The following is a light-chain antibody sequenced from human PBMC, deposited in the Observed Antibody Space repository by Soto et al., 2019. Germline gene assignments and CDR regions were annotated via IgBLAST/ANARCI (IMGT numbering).Light chain of an antibody. Sequence: GLRQPPGTLSLSPEERATLSCRATESVSSNYLAWYQQKPGQAPRVLIYGASIRATGIPDRFSGSGSETDFTLTISRLEPEDFAVYYCQQYGTAPRTFGQGTKVDI. CDR1: ESVSSNY. CDR2: GAS. J-gene: IGKJ1*01. CDR3: QQYGTAPRT. V-gene: IGKV3-20*01.